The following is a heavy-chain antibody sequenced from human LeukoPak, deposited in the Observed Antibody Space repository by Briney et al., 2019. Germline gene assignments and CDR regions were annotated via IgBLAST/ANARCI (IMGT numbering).Heavy chain of an antibody. V-gene: IGHV4-39*01. J-gene: IGHJ4*02. CDR2: IYYSGST. D-gene: IGHD3-10*01. CDR1: GDSISTSSYY. Sequence: PSETLSPTCSVSGDSISTSSYYWGWNRQPPGKGPEWIGTIYYSGSTYYNPSLTSRVTISVDTSKNQFSLKLSSVTAADTAVFYCARHVRPLHSGSYYNGGIDYWGQGTLVTVSS. CDR3: ARHVRPLHSGSYYNGGIDY.